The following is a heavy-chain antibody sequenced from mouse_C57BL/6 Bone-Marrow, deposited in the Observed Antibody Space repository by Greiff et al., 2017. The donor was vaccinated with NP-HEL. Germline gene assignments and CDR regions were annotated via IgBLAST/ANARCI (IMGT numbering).Heavy chain of an antibody. J-gene: IGHJ3*01. V-gene: IGHV1-52*01. CDR2: FDPSDSET. CDR3: ARERDYGSSYLAWFAY. Sequence: QVQLQQPGAELVRPGSSVKLSCKASGYTFTSYWMHWVKQRPIQGLEWIGNFDPSDSETHYNQKFKDKATLLVDKSSSTAYMQLNSLITEDSAVYYCARERDYGSSYLAWFAYWGQGTLVTVSA. D-gene: IGHD1-1*01. CDR1: GYTFTSYW.